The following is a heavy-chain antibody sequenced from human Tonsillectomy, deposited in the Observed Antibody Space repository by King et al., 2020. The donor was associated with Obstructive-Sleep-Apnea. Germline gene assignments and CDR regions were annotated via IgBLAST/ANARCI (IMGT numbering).Heavy chain of an antibody. CDR2: IYSGGGT. D-gene: IGHD3-16*01. V-gene: IGHV3-66*01. Sequence: VQLVESGGGLVQPGGSLRLSCAASGFTVTNNYVSWVRQAPGRGLEWVSTIYSGGGTYYADSVKGRFTISRDNSKNMVFLQMNSLRAEDTSVYYCASGGVERAYHYYVYYGMDVWGQGTAVTVSS. CDR1: GFTVTNNY. J-gene: IGHJ6*02. CDR3: ASGGVERAYHYYVYYGMDV.